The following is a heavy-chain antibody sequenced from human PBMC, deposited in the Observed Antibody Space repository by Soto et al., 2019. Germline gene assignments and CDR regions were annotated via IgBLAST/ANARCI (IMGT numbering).Heavy chain of an antibody. Sequence: PVGSLKISCNGSGYSFTSYWISWVRQMPWKGLEWMGRIDPSDSYTNYSPSFQGHVTISADKSISTAYLQWSSLKASDTAMYYCARLTYNWNFGGWFDPWGQGTLVTVS. J-gene: IGHJ5*02. CDR3: ARLTYNWNFGGWFDP. D-gene: IGHD1-7*01. V-gene: IGHV5-10-1*01. CDR2: IDPSDSYT. CDR1: GYSFTSYW.